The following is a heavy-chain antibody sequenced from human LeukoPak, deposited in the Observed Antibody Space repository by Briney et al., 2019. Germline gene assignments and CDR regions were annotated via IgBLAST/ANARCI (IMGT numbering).Heavy chain of an antibody. CDR2: TYHSGST. V-gene: IGHV4-38-2*02. CDR3: ARTVRYSARVYCSGGSCYEPNYYYYYMDV. CDR1: GYSISSVYY. Sequence: SETLSLTCTVSGYSISSVYYWGWIRQPPGKGLEWIGSTYHSGSTNYNPSLKSRATMSVDTSKTQFSLKLSSVTAADTAVYYCARTVRYSARVYCSGGSCYEPNYYYYYMDVWGKGTTVTISS. J-gene: IGHJ6*03. D-gene: IGHD2-15*01.